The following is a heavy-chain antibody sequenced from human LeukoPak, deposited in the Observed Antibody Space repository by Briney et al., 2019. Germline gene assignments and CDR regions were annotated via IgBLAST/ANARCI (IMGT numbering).Heavy chain of an antibody. V-gene: IGHV3-23*01. J-gene: IGHJ4*02. CDR1: GFTFNNYA. D-gene: IGHD6-6*01. Sequence: GGSLRLSCAASGFTFNNYAMSWVRQVPGKGLEWVSAISGSGGSTYYADSVKGRFTISRDNSKNTLYLQMNSLRAEDTAVYYCARDRSSSSGPLDYWGQGTLVTVSS. CDR2: ISGSGGST. CDR3: ARDRSSSSGPLDY.